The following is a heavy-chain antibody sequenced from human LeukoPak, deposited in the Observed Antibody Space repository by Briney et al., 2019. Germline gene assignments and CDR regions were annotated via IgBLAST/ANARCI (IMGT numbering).Heavy chain of an antibody. CDR3: ARAPSEIGGYYPEYFRH. Sequence: QTGGSLRLSCAASGFTFSSYWMHWVRQAPGKGLVWVSRIKSDGSTNYADSVKGRFTISRDNAKNTLSLQMNSLRAEDTGVYYCARAPSEIGGYYPEYFRHWGPGTLVTVSS. CDR2: IKSDGST. J-gene: IGHJ1*01. D-gene: IGHD3-22*01. V-gene: IGHV3-74*01. CDR1: GFTFSSYW.